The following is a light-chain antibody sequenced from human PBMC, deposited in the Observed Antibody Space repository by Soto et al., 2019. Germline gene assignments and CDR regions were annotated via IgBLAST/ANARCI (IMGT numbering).Light chain of an antibody. J-gene: IGLJ3*02. CDR1: SSNIGSNP. CDR3: AAWDDSLNAWV. V-gene: IGLV1-44*01. Sequence: QSVLTQPPSASGTPGQRVTISCSGSSSNIGSNPVNWYQQLPGTAPELLIYTNSQRPSGVPDRFSGSKSGTSASLAISGLQSDDEADYYCAAWDDSLNAWVFGGGTKVTVL. CDR2: TNS.